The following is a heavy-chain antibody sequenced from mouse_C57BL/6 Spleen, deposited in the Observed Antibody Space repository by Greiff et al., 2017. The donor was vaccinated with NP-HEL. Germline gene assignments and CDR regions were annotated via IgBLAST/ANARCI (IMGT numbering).Heavy chain of an antibody. D-gene: IGHD4-1*01. Sequence: EVQGVESGGGLVQPGGSLSLSCAASGFTFTDYYMSWVRQPPGKALEWLGFIRNKANGYTTEYSASVKGRFTISRDNSQSIIYLQMNALRAEDSATYYCARSPTGRYAMDYWGQGTSVTVSS. J-gene: IGHJ4*01. CDR3: ARSPTGRYAMDY. V-gene: IGHV7-3*01. CDR1: GFTFTDYY. CDR2: IRNKANGYTT.